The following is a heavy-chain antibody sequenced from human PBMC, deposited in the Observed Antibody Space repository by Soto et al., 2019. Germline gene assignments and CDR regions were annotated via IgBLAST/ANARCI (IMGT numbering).Heavy chain of an antibody. CDR3: ASFSSGSYLVPPC. CDR2: IYYRGST. CDR1: GGSVTSSSNY. V-gene: IGHV4-39*01. J-gene: IGHJ4*02. D-gene: IGHD1-26*01. Sequence: PSETLSLTCTVSGGSVTSSSNYWGWIRQPPGKGLEWIGTIYYRGSTYYNPSLKSRVTISLDTSKNQFSLKLSSVTAADTAVYYCASFSSGSYLVPPCWGQGTLVTVSS.